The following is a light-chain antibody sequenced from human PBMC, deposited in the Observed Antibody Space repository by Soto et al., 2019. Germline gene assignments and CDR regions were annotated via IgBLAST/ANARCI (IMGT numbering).Light chain of an antibody. J-gene: IGLJ1*01. Sequence: QSALTQPASVSGSPGQSITISCTGTSSDVGGYNYVSWYQQHPGKAPKLMIYDVSNRPSGVSNRFSGSKSGNTASLTISGLQAEDEADYYCSSYTSSSIDVFGTVTKVTV. V-gene: IGLV2-14*01. CDR2: DVS. CDR3: SSYTSSSIDV. CDR1: SSDVGGYNY.